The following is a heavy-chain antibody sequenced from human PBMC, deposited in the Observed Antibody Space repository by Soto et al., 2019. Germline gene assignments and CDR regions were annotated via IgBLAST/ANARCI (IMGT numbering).Heavy chain of an antibody. V-gene: IGHV5-51*01. Sequence: EVQLVQSGAEVKKPGESLKISCKGSGNSFISNWIAWVRQMPGKGLEWMGIIYPGNSDTRYSPSFQGQVIISADTSISTAYLQWSSLKASDTAIYYGARVTNWNFEYWGQGILVTVSS. D-gene: IGHD1-20*01. CDR1: GNSFISNW. CDR3: ARVTNWNFEY. J-gene: IGHJ4*02. CDR2: IYPGNSDT.